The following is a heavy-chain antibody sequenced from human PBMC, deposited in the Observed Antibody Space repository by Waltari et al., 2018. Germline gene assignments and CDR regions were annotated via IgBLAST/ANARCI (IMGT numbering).Heavy chain of an antibody. D-gene: IGHD6-6*01. CDR2: IYYSGST. CDR1: GGSISSYY. J-gene: IGHJ4*02. CDR3: AVLQSGSIAARLYYFDY. V-gene: IGHV4-59*01. Sequence: QVQLQESGPGLVKPSETLSLTCTVSGGSISSYYWSWIRQPPGKGLEWIGYIYYSGSTNYNPSLKSRVTISVDTSKNQFSLKLSSVTAADTAVYYCAVLQSGSIAARLYYFDYWGQGTLVTVSS.